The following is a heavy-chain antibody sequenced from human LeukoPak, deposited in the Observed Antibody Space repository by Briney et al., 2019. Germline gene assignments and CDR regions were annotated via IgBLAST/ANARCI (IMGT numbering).Heavy chain of an antibody. CDR3: ARSSGYYLVSDAFDI. Sequence: GGSLRLSCAASGFTFSSYAMHWVRQAPGKGLEWISYITSSSRITYYADSVKGRFTISRDNAKNSLYLQMDSLRDEDTALYYCARSSGYYLVSDAFDIWGQGTMVTVSS. V-gene: IGHV3-48*02. CDR2: ITSSSRIT. J-gene: IGHJ3*02. D-gene: IGHD3-22*01. CDR1: GFTFSSYA.